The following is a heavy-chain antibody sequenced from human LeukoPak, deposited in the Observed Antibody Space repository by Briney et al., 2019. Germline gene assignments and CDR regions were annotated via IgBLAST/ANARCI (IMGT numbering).Heavy chain of an antibody. J-gene: IGHJ3*02. CDR3: ARSDPHVPAAMLPSGAFDI. D-gene: IGHD2-2*01. V-gene: IGHV1-69*13. Sequence: ASVKVSCKASGGTFSSYAISWVRQAPGQGLEWMGGIIPIFGTANYAQKFQGRVTITADESTSTAYMELSSLRSEDTAVYYCARSDPHVPAAMLPSGAFDIWGQGTMVTVSS. CDR2: IIPIFGTA. CDR1: GGTFSSYA.